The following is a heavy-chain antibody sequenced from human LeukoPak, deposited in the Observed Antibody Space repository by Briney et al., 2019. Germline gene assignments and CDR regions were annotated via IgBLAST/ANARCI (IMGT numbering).Heavy chain of an antibody. Sequence: GASVKVSCKASGYTFTSYAMHWVRQAPGQRLEWMGWINAGNGNTKYSQKFQGRVTITADESTSTAYMELSSLRSEDTAVYYCARGLVASGPARYGYYDPTDYWGQGTLVTVSS. CDR1: GYTFTSYA. V-gene: IGHV1-3*01. D-gene: IGHD3-22*01. CDR3: ARGLVASGPARYGYYDPTDY. CDR2: INAGNGNT. J-gene: IGHJ4*02.